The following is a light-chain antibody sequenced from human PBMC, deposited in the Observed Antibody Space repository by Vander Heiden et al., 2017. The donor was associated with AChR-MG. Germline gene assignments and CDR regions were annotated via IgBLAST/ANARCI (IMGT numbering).Light chain of an antibody. CDR1: KSVGIY. V-gene: IGKV3-11*01. Sequence: EIVLTQSPATLSLSPGDRATLSCRASKSVGIYLAWYQHKPGQAPSLLIHRASNRAAGVPTRFSGSGSGTDFTLTISRVEPEDFAVYYCQQRSSWPRTFGQGTKVEVK. J-gene: IGKJ1*01. CDR2: RAS. CDR3: QQRSSWPRT.